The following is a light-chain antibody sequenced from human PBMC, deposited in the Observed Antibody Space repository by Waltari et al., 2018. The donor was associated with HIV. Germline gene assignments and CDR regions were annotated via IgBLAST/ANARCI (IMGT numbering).Light chain of an antibody. CDR2: AAS. CDR3: QQASSFPFT. V-gene: IGKV1-12*02. J-gene: IGKJ3*01. CDR1: QDISSA. Sequence: DIVMTQSPSSVSASVGDRVTITCRASQDISSALGWYQHRPGKVPKLLISAASALHTGVPSRFSGSGSGTDFTLTIGSLQPEDFATYYCQQASSFPFTFGPGTKVEI.